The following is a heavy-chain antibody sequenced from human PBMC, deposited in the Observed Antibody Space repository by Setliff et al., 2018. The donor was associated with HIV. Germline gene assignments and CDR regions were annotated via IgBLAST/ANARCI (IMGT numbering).Heavy chain of an antibody. V-gene: IGHV3-49*04. CDR2: IRSIGHYGTI. J-gene: IGHJ4*01. Sequence: PGGSLRLSCTASGFTFGDYAMGWVRQAPGKGLGWVSLIRSIGHYGTIEYAASVKGRFTISRDASKSIAYLQMNSLKTEDTAVYYCTRASKRGYSSNWYYFDYWGHGTLVTVS. CDR1: GFTFGDYA. CDR3: TRASKRGYSSNWYYFDY. D-gene: IGHD6-13*01.